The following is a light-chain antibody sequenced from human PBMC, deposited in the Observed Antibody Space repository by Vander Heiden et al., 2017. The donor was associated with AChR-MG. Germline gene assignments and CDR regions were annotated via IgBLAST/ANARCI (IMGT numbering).Light chain of an antibody. CDR3: QTWGTGMQWL. Sequence: QPAPTQPPSASASLGGSVHLTCTLSHGHSNYVIAGQQQQREKGLRYLMKFNGDGSHTKGDGIPDRCSGFSSGAEYYLTISSLQSEDEGDYYCQTWGTGMQWLFGGGTRLTVL. CDR1: HGHSNYV. CDR2: FNGDGSH. V-gene: IGLV4-69*01. J-gene: IGLJ3*02.